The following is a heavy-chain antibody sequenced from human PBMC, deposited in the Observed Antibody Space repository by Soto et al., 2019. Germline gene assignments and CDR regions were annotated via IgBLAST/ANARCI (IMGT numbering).Heavy chain of an antibody. V-gene: IGHV1-8*01. CDR1: GYTFTSYD. CDR3: ARLGKYDFWSGYYYANYYMDV. D-gene: IGHD3-3*01. Sequence: ASVKVSCKASGYTFTSYDINWVRQATGQGLEWMRWMNPNSGNTGYAQKFQGRVTMTRNTSISTAYMELSSLRSEDTAVYYCARLGKYDFWSGYYYANYYMDVWGKGTTVTVS. CDR2: MNPNSGNT. J-gene: IGHJ6*03.